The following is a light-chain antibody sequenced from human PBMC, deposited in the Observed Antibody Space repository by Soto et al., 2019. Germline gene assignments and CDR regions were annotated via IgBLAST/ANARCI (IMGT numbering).Light chain of an antibody. CDR2: AES. CDR1: QSVSTR. V-gene: IGKV1-5*02. J-gene: IGKJ1*01. CDR3: QQYSIWRT. Sequence: DIQMTQSPSSLSASVGDRVTIICRASQSVSTRLARYQQKPGEAPKLLIYAESSLQTGVPSRFSGSGSGTEFTLTISSLQSEDFAVYYRQQYSIWRTFGQGTKVDNK.